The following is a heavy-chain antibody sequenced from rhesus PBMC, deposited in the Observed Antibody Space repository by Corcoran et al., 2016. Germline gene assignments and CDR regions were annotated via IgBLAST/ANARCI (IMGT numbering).Heavy chain of an antibody. CDR3: ASVSYYSLTY. V-gene: IGHV3-116*02. CDR1: GFTFSDYY. D-gene: IGHD3-16*01. J-gene: IGHJ4*01. CDR2: IRNKPYGGTT. Sequence: EVRLVESGGGLVQPGGSLRLSCAASGFTFSDYYMSWVRQAPGKGPEWVVCIRNKPYGGTTEYAASVKGRFTIARDDSKRIARLQINSLKTEDTAVYYCASVSYYSLTYWGQGVLVTVSS.